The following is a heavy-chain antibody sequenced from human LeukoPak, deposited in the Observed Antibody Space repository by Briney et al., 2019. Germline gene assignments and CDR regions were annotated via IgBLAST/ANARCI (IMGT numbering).Heavy chain of an antibody. V-gene: IGHV4-31*03. CDR1: GGSISSGGYY. J-gene: IGHJ4*02. Sequence: PSETLSLTCTVSGGSISSGGYYWSWIRQHPGKGLEWIGYIYYSGSTYYNPSLKSRVTISVDTSKNQFSLKLSSMTAADTAVYYCARHDYRELYFDYWGQGTLVTVSS. CDR3: ARHDYRELYFDY. D-gene: IGHD4-11*01. CDR2: IYYSGST.